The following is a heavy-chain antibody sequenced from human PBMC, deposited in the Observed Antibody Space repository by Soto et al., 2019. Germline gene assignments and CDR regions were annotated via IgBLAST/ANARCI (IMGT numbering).Heavy chain of an antibody. J-gene: IGHJ6*02. CDR3: AKNGQPPYYYYGLDV. V-gene: IGHV1-18*01. CDR2: ISGYNGDT. CDR1: GYTFSRYG. D-gene: IGHD2-8*01. Sequence: ASVKVSCKTSGYTFSRYGISWVRQAPGQGLEWMGWISGYNGDTNYARKFQGRVTMTIDTSTTTAYMELRSLTSDDTAVYYCAKNGQPPYYYYGLDVWGQGTTVTV.